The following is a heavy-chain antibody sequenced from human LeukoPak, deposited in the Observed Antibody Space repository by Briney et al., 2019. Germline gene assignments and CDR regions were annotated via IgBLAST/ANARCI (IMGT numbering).Heavy chain of an antibody. CDR3: VGRDFDY. V-gene: IGHV4-61*09. CDR1: GGSISSGVYY. J-gene: IGHJ4*02. Sequence: SETLSLTCTVSGGSISSGVYYWTWIRQPAGKGLEWIGQIYTSGTTNYNPSLKSRVTISLDTSKNQFSLKLSSVTAADTAFYYCVGRDFDYWGQGTLVTVSS. CDR2: IYTSGTT. D-gene: IGHD1-26*01.